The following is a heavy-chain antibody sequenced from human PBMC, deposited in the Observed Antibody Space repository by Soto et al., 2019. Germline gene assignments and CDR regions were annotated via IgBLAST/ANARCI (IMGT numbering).Heavy chain of an antibody. CDR3: ARVAGSEDY. CDR1: GGSVSGYY. J-gene: IGHJ4*02. V-gene: IGHV4-34*01. CDR2: INHSGST. Sequence: SETLSLTCAVYGGSVSGYYWSWIRQPPGKGLEWIGEINHSGSTNYNPSLKSRVTISVDTSKNQFSLKLSSVTAADTAVYYCARVAGSEDYWGQGTLVTVSS.